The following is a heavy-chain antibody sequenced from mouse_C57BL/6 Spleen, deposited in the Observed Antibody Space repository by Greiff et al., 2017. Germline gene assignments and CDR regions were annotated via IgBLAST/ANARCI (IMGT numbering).Heavy chain of an antibody. CDR2: IYPGDGDT. CDR3: ASFDSFAY. CDR1: GYAFSSSW. V-gene: IGHV1-82*01. D-gene: IGHD2-4*01. Sequence: VKLMESGPELVKPGASVKISCKASGYAFSSSWMNWVKQRPGKGLEWIGRIYPGDGDTNYNGKFKGKATLTADKSSSTAYMQLSSLTSEDSAVYFCASFDSFAYWGQGTLVTVSA. J-gene: IGHJ3*01.